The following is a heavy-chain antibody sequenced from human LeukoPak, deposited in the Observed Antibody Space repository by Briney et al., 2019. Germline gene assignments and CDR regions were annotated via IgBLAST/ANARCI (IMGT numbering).Heavy chain of an antibody. Sequence: GASVKVSCKASGYTFTSSGISWVRQAPGQGLEWMGWISAYNGNTNYAQKLQGRFTITTDTSTSTAYMALRSLRSDDTAVYYCAGIAAAGTISSYWLDPWGQGTLVTVSS. CDR3: AGIAAAGTISSYWLDP. V-gene: IGHV1-18*01. D-gene: IGHD6-13*01. CDR2: ISAYNGNT. J-gene: IGHJ5*02. CDR1: GYTFTSSG.